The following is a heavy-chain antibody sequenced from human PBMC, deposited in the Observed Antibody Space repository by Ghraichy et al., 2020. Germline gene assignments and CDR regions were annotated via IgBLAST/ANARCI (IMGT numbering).Heavy chain of an antibody. J-gene: IGHJ6*02. CDR1: GGSISSYY. CDR3: ARDLHGAYYDYYGMDV. V-gene: IGHV4-4*07. CDR2: IYTSGST. D-gene: IGHD1-26*01. Sequence: ESLNISCTVSGGSISSYYWSWIRQPAGKGLEWIGRIYTSGSTNYNPSLKSRVTMSVDTSKNQFSLKLSSVTSANTAVYYCARDLHGAYYDYYGMDVWGQATTVTVSS.